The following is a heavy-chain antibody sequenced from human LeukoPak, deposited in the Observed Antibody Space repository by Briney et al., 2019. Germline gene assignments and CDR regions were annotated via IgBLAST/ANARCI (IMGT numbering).Heavy chain of an antibody. CDR1: GFTFSSYS. V-gene: IGHV3-33*01. J-gene: IGHJ4*02. Sequence: GGSLRLSCAASGFTFSSYSMHWVRQAPGKGLEWVAVIWYDGSNKYYADSVKGRFTISRDNSKNTLYLQMNSLRAEDTAVYYCARDPSYDFWSGYFGISMDSTPTQRALPESSPPCWGQGTLVTVSS. D-gene: IGHD3-3*01. CDR2: IWYDGSNK. CDR3: ARDPSYDFWSGYFGISMDSTPTQRALPESSPPC.